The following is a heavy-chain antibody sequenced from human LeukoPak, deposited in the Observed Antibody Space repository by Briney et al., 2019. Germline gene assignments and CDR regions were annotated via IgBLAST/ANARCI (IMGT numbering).Heavy chain of an antibody. CDR2: IRYDGSNK. V-gene: IGHV3-30*02. J-gene: IGHJ3*02. D-gene: IGHD3-22*01. CDR1: GFTFSRYG. Sequence: GGSLRLSCAASGFTFSRYGMHWVRQAPGKGVEGVAFIRYDGSNKYYAASVKGRFTISRDNSKNTLYLQMNSLRAEDTAVYYCAKESRKRDYSDISNIDIWGQGTMVTVSS. CDR3: AKESRKRDYSDISNIDI.